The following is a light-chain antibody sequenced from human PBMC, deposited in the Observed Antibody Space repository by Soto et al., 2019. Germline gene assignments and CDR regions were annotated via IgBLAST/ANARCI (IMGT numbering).Light chain of an antibody. CDR3: CSFALRSTLI. CDR2: RNK. J-gene: IGLJ2*01. CDR1: TSNIGSNY. V-gene: IGLV1-47*01. Sequence: QSVLTQPPSASGTPGQRVTISCSGSTSNIGSNYVYWYQQFPGKAPKVLIYRNKERPSGVSNRFSGSKSGNTASLTISGLQAEDEADYYCCSFALRSTLIFGGGTKLTVL.